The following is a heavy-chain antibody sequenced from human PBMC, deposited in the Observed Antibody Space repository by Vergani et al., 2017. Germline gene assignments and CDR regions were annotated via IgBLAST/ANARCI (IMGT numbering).Heavy chain of an antibody. D-gene: IGHD6-6*01. CDR3: ARARDGAARPWYVYYFDY. V-gene: IGHV4-59*12. J-gene: IGHJ4*02. CDR2: INHSGST. Sequence: QVQLQESGPGLVKPSETLSLTCTVSGGSISSYYWSWIRQPPGKGLEWIGEINHSGSTNYNPSLKSRVTISVDTSKNRFSLKLGSVTAADTAVYYCARARDGAARPWYVYYFDYWGQGTLVTVSS. CDR1: GGSISSYY.